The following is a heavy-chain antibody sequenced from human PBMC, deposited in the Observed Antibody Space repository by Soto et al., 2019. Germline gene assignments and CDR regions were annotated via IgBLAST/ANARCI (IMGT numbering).Heavy chain of an antibody. CDR2: IYYSGST. V-gene: IGHV4-30-4*01. Sequence: PSETLSLTCTVSGGSISSGDYYWSWIRQPPGKGLEWIGYIYYSGSTYYNPSLKSRVTISVDTSKNPFSLKVISVTAADTAVYSCASVSSYREDYCGQGTLVTV. CDR1: GGSISSGDYY. CDR3: ASVSSYREDY. D-gene: IGHD1-26*01. J-gene: IGHJ4*02.